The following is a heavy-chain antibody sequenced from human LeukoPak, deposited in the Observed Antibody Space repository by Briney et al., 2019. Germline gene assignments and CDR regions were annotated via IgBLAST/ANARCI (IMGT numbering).Heavy chain of an antibody. Sequence: PGGSLRLSCAASGFTFSSYGMHWVRQAPGKGLEWVAVISNDGSNKYYAESVKGRFTISRDNSKNTLYLQMNSLRGEDSAVYSCAKDYYDSSEYYYGMDVWGQGTTVTVSS. CDR3: AKDYYDSSEYYYGMDV. V-gene: IGHV3-30*18. CDR1: GFTFSSYG. CDR2: ISNDGSNK. J-gene: IGHJ6*02. D-gene: IGHD3-22*01.